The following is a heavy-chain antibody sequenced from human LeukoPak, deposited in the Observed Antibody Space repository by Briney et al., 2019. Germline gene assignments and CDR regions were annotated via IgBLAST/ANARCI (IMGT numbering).Heavy chain of an antibody. CDR2: ISSNGGST. D-gene: IGHD6-19*01. V-gene: IGHV3-64*01. CDR1: GFTFSSYA. CDR3: ARVTRSYSSGWYDY. J-gene: IGHJ4*02. Sequence: GGSLRLSCAASGFTFSSYAMHWLRQAPGKGLEYVSAISSNGGSTFYANSVKGRFTISRDNSKNTLYLQMGSLRAEDMAVYYCARVTRSYSSGWYDYWGQGTLVTVSS.